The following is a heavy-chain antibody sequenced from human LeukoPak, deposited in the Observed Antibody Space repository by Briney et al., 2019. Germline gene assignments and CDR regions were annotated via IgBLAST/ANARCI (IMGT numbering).Heavy chain of an antibody. CDR1: GFTFSSYS. J-gene: IGHJ4*02. D-gene: IGHD2-15*01. V-gene: IGHV3-21*04. CDR3: AKGSPASATPQTFDY. Sequence: GGSLRLSCAASGFTFSSYSMNWVRQAPGKGLEWVSSISGSSYYIYYADSVKGRFTISRDNSKNTLYLQMNSLRAEDTAVYYCAKGSPASATPQTFDYWGQGTLVTVSS. CDR2: ISGSSYYI.